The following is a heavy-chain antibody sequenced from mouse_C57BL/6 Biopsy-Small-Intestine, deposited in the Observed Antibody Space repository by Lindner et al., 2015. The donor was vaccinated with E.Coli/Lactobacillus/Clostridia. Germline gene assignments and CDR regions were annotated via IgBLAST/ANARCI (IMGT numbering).Heavy chain of an antibody. CDR3: ARYDSCFAY. CDR1: GYTITDYW. Sequence: VQLQESGAELMKPGASVQLSCKATGYTITDYWIEWVKQRPGHGLEWIGEILPGSGSTNYNEKFKGKATFTADTSSNTVYMQLSSLTTEDSAIYYCARYDSCFAYWGQGTLVTVSA. J-gene: IGHJ3*01. D-gene: IGHD2-12*01. V-gene: IGHV1-9*01. CDR2: ILPGSGST.